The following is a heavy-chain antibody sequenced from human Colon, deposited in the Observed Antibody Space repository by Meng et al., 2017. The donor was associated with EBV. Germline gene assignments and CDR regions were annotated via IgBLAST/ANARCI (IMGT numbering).Heavy chain of an antibody. D-gene: IGHD2-2*01. Sequence: HVQVRGSGPGLVKPSETLSLTCSVSGGSGSSETYYWNWIRQPPGKALEWIGYVSYSGGTNYNPSLKNRVTISVDTSKNQVSLRLSSVTAADTAVFYCARAVGPDCSSTSCPFDYWGQGTLVTVSS. J-gene: IGHJ4*02. CDR2: VSYSGGT. CDR1: GGSGSSETYY. CDR3: ARAVGPDCSSTSCPFDY. V-gene: IGHV4-61*01.